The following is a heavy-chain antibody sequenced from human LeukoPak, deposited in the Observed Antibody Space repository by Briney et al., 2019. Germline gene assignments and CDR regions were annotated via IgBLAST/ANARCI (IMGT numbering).Heavy chain of an antibody. CDR3: ARGLRIMVRGVSGFDP. CDR1: GYTFTGYY. D-gene: IGHD3-10*01. Sequence: ASVKVSCKASGYTFTGYYMHGVRQAPGQGLEGMGWINPNSGGTNYAQKFQGRVTMTRDTSISTAYMELSRLRSDDTAVYYCARGLRIMVRGVSGFDPWGQGTLVTVSS. V-gene: IGHV1-2*02. J-gene: IGHJ5*02. CDR2: INPNSGGT.